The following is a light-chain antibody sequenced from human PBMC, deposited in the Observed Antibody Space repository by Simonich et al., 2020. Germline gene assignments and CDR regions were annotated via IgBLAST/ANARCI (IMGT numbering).Light chain of an antibody. V-gene: IGLV2-14*01. CDR2: DVS. CDR1: SSDVGGYNY. Sequence: QSALTPPSSVSGSPGQSITLSCTGTSSDVGGYNYVSWYQQHPVNAPKLMIYDVSNRPSVVSNRFSGSKSGNTASLTISVLKAEDEADYYCSAYTSSSTVVFGGGTKLTVL. J-gene: IGLJ2*01. CDR3: SAYTSSSTVV.